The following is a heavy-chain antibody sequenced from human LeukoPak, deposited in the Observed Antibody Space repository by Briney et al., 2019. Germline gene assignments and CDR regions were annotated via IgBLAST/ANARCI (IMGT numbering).Heavy chain of an antibody. V-gene: IGHV3-21*01. J-gene: IGHJ5*02. D-gene: IGHD6-19*01. CDR1: GFTFSSYS. CDR3: ARSSGWYPRWFDP. CDR2: ISSSSSYI. Sequence: PGGSLRLSCAASGFTFSSYSMNWVRQAPGKGLEWVSSISSSSSYIYYADSVKGRFTISRDNAKNSLYLQMNSLRAEDTAVYYCARSSGWYPRWFDPWGQGTLVTVSS.